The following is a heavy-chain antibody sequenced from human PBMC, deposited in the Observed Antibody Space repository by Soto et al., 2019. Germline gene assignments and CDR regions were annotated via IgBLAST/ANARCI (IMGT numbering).Heavy chain of an antibody. Sequence: PSETLSLTCTVSGGSISSGDYYWSWIRQPPGKGLEWIGYIYYSGSTYYNPSLKSRVTISVDTSKNQFSLKLSSVTAADTAVYYCARAGFWSGYYVDYWGQGTLVTVSS. CDR3: ARAGFWSGYYVDY. D-gene: IGHD3-3*01. V-gene: IGHV4-30-4*01. CDR2: IYYSGST. J-gene: IGHJ4*02. CDR1: GGSISSGDYY.